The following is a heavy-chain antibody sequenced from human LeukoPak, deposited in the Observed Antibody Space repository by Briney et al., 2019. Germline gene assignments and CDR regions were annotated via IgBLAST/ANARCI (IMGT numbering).Heavy chain of an antibody. V-gene: IGHV1-69*04. Sequence: GASVKVSCKASGGTFSFYAINWVRQAPGQGLEWMGRIIPIPGMANYAQKFQGRVTITADSSTSTAYMELRSLTSDDTAIYYCARAGGWTREDYKDESYHIWGQGTVVTVSS. CDR3: ARAGGWTREDYKDESYHI. D-gene: IGHD6-19*01. CDR1: GGTFSFYA. J-gene: IGHJ3*02. CDR2: IIPIPGMA.